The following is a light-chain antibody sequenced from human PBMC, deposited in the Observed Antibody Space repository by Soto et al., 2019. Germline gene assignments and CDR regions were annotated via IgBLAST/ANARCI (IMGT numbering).Light chain of an antibody. CDR2: DNS. Sequence: QSVLTQPPSVSGAPGQRVTISCTGSSSNIGAGYDVHWYQQLPGTAPKLLLYDNSNRPSGVPDRFSGSKSGTSASLAITGLQAEDEADYYCQSFDNSLGGRVFGGGTKVTVL. J-gene: IGLJ2*01. CDR1: SSNIGAGYD. CDR3: QSFDNSLGGRV. V-gene: IGLV1-40*01.